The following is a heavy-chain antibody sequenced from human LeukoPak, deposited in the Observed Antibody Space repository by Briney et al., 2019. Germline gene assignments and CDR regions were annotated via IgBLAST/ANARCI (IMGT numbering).Heavy chain of an antibody. CDR2: IYYTGTT. Sequence: PSETLSLTRTVSGGSISGTYYWSWIRQPPGKGLEWIGYIYYTGTTDSNPSLKSRVTISLDTSKNQFSLNLSSVTAADTAVYYCARRWVYDKRAFDAWGQGTMVTVPS. V-gene: IGHV4-59*08. CDR1: GGSISGTYY. CDR3: ARRWVYDKRAFDA. D-gene: IGHD3-16*01. J-gene: IGHJ3*01.